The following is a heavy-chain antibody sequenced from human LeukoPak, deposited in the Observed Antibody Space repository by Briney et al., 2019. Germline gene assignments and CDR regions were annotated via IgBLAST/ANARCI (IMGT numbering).Heavy chain of an antibody. Sequence: KPSETLSLTCTVSGGSISSSSYYWGWIRQPPGKGLEWIGSIYYSGSTYYNPSLKSRVTISVDTSKNQFSLKLSSVTAADTAVYYCARHFEWSLYYWGQGTLVTVSS. CDR3: ARHFEWSLYY. V-gene: IGHV4-39*01. CDR1: GGSISSSSYY. D-gene: IGHD3-9*01. CDR2: IYYSGST. J-gene: IGHJ4*02.